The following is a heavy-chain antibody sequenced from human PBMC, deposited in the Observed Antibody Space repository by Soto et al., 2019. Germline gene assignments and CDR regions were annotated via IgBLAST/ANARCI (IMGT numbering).Heavy chain of an antibody. CDR1: GFTFNTYG. CDR2: IWYDGSKK. D-gene: IGHD2-15*01. CDR3: ARIDCTGGNCPPYSYYDIDV. J-gene: IGHJ6*02. Sequence: TGGSLRLSCAASGFTFNTYGMHWVRQAPGKGLEWVAVIWYDGSKKYYEDSVKGRFTISRDNSKNTLYLQMNSLRAEDTAVYYCARIDCTGGNCPPYSYYDIDVRSQGTTVTVSS. V-gene: IGHV3-33*01.